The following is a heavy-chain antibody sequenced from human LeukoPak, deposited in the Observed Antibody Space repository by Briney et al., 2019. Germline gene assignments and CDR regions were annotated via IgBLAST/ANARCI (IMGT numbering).Heavy chain of an antibody. V-gene: IGHV4-59*08. CDR1: GGSISSYY. CDR2: IYYSGST. J-gene: IGHJ4*02. D-gene: IGHD5-18*01. CDR3: ARGRIQPASFDY. Sequence: SETLSLTCTVSGGSISSYYWSWIRQPPGKGLEWIGYIYYSGSTNYNPSLKSRVTISVDTSKNQFSLKLSSVTAADTAVYYCARGRIQPASFDYWGQGTLVTVSS.